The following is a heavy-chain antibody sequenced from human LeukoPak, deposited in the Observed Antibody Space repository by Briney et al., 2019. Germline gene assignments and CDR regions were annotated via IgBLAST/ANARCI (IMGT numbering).Heavy chain of an antibody. V-gene: IGHV3-23*01. Sequence: GGSLRLSCAASGFTFSSYAMSWVRQAPGKGLEWVSAISGSGGSTYYADSVKGRFTISRDNSKNTLYLKMNSLRAEDTAVYYCAKTLYGDYGDYLDYWGQGTLVTVSS. D-gene: IGHD4-17*01. CDR2: ISGSGGST. CDR1: GFTFSSYA. CDR3: AKTLYGDYGDYLDY. J-gene: IGHJ4*02.